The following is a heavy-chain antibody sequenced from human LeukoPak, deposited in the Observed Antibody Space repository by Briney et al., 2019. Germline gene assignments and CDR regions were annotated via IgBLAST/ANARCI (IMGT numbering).Heavy chain of an antibody. CDR1: GFTFSSYA. V-gene: IGHV3-30-3*01. CDR3: ASLTNWFDP. Sequence: GGSLRLSCAASGFTFSSYAMHWVRQAPGKGLEWVAVISYDGSNKYYADSVKGRFTISRDNSKNTLYLQMNSLRAEDTAVYYCASLTNWFDPWGQGTLVTVSS. J-gene: IGHJ5*02. CDR2: ISYDGSNK.